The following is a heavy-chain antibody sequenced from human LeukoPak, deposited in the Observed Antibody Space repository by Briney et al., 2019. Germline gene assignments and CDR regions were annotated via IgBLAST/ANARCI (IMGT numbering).Heavy chain of an antibody. Sequence: SGPALGKPTQTLALTCTFSGFSLNTNGMCVSWTRQPPGKALEWLARIDWDDDKYYTTSLKTRLTISKDTSKNQVVLTMTNMDPVDTATYSCARIRLGSGCYDYWGQGIRVTVSS. V-gene: IGHV2-70*11. J-gene: IGHJ4*02. CDR3: ARIRLGSGCYDY. CDR1: GFSLNTNGMC. D-gene: IGHD6-19*01. CDR2: IDWDDDK.